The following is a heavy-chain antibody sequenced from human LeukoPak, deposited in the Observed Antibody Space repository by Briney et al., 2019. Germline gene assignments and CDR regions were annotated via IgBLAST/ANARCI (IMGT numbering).Heavy chain of an antibody. CDR2: IDATGGGI. D-gene: IGHD1-26*01. J-gene: IGHJ4*02. CDR1: GFTFSAYA. CDR3: AKGKVNHLGAFDY. V-gene: IGHV3-23*01. Sequence: GGSLRLSCAASGFTFSAYAMSWVRQAPGKGLEWVSCIDATGGGIYYADSVRGRFIISRDNSKKMVYLQMDSLRTEGTAIYYCAKGKVNHLGAFDYWGQGTLVAVSS.